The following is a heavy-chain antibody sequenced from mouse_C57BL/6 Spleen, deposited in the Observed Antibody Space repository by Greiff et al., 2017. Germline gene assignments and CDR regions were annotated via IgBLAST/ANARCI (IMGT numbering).Heavy chain of an antibody. Sequence: VQLQQSGAELVRPGASVTLSCKASGYTFTDYEMHWVKQTPVHGLEWIGAIDPETGGTAYNQKFKGKAILTADKSSSTAYMELRSLTSDDSAVYYCTREGSYRSHYFDYWGQGTTLTVSS. J-gene: IGHJ2*01. V-gene: IGHV1-15*01. CDR3: TREGSYRSHYFDY. D-gene: IGHD1-1*02. CDR1: GYTFTDYE. CDR2: IDPETGGT.